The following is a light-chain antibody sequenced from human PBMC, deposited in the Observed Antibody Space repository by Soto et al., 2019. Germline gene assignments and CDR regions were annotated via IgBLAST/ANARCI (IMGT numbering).Light chain of an antibody. CDR3: LQYHNLWA. J-gene: IGKJ1*01. Sequence: ILMTQSPATVSXXXXXXATLSCRASQNIYYNVAWYQHRPGQAPRLLIYRASTRAPGVPARFSGSGSGTEFTLTISSLQPEDFTVYSCLQYHNLWAFGQGTKVEI. CDR1: QNIYYN. V-gene: IGKV3-15*01. CDR2: RAS.